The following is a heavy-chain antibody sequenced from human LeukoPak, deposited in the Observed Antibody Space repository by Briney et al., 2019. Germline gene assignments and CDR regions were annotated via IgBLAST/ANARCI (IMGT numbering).Heavy chain of an antibody. V-gene: IGHV4-39*01. CDR3: ARHPKVGVRERGIDH. CDR1: GGSISNDNDY. CDR2: MSYSGST. Sequence: PSETLSLTCTVSGGSISNDNDYWGWIRQPPESGLEWIGSMSYSGSTYYNPSLQSRVTISLNTSKNQFSLKLSSVTSADTAVYYCARHPKVGVRERGIDHWGQGTLVTVSS. D-gene: IGHD2-15*01. J-gene: IGHJ4*02.